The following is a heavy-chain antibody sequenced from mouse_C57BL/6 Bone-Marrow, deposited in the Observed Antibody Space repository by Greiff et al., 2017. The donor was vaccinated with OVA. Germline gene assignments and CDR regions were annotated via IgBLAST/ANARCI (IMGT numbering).Heavy chain of an antibody. V-gene: IGHV1-64*01. D-gene: IGHD2-4*01. J-gene: IGHJ3*01. CDR2: IHPNSGST. CDR1: GYTFTSYW. CDR3: ARSFDYYDYDGAY. Sequence: QVQLQQPGAELVKPGASVKLSCKASGYTFTSYWMHWVKQRPGQGLEWIGMIHPNSGSTNYNEKFKSKATLTVDKSSSTAYMQISSLTSEDSAVYYCARSFDYYDYDGAYWGQGTLVTVSA.